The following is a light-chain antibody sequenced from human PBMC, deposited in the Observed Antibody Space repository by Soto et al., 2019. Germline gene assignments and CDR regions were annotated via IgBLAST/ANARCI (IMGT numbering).Light chain of an antibody. CDR2: GAS. V-gene: IGKV3-20*01. CDR1: QSVSSSY. CDR3: QQYGSSPLT. J-gene: IGKJ4*01. Sequence: VLTQSPATLSVSPGESATLSCRASQSVSSSYLAWYQQKPGQAPRLLIYGASSRATGIPDRFSGSGSGTDFTLTISRLEPEDFAVYYCQQYGSSPLTFGGGTKVDIK.